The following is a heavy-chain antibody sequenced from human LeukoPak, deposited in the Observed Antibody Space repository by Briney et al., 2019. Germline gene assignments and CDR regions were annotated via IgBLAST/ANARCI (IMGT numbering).Heavy chain of an antibody. Sequence: QAGGSLRLSCAASGFSLSSYAMTWVRQAPGKGLEWVSGISGSGGSTYYADSVKGRFTIFRDNSKNTLYLQMNSLRAEDTAVYYCAKVPGRVVTVYYFDYWGQGTLVTVSS. CDR1: GFSLSSYA. V-gene: IGHV3-23*01. J-gene: IGHJ4*02. CDR2: ISGSGGST. D-gene: IGHD2-21*02. CDR3: AKVPGRVVTVYYFDY.